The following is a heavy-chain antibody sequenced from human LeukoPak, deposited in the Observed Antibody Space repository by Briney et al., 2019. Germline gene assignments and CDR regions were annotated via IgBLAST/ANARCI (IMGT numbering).Heavy chain of an antibody. CDR3: ARGKSSGWYEWDAFDI. Sequence: SETLSLTCTVSGGSISSYYWSWIRQPAGKGLEWIGRIYTSGSTNYNPSLKSRVTMSVDTSKNQFSLKLSSVTAADTAVYYCARGKSSGWYEWDAFDIWGQGIMVTVSS. D-gene: IGHD6-19*01. V-gene: IGHV4-4*07. J-gene: IGHJ3*02. CDR1: GGSISSYY. CDR2: IYTSGST.